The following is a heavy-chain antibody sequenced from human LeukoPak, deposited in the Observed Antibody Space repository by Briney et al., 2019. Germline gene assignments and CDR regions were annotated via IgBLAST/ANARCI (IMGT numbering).Heavy chain of an antibody. CDR3: AKRGYCSSTSCSHLGAFDI. CDR1: GFTFSSYA. J-gene: IGHJ3*02. V-gene: IGHV3-23*01. CDR2: ISGSGGST. D-gene: IGHD2-2*01. Sequence: PGGSLRLSRAASGFTFSSYAMSWVRQAPGKGLEWVSAISGSGGSTYYADSVKGRFTISRDNSKNTLYLQVNSLRAEDTAVYYCAKRGYCSSTSCSHLGAFDIWGQGTMVTVSS.